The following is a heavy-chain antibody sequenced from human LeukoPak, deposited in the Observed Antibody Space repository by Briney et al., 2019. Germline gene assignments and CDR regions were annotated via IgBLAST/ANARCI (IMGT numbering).Heavy chain of an antibody. CDR2: INQDGSVK. J-gene: IGHJ4*02. Sequence: PGGSLRLSCAASGFAFSTYWMDWVRQAPGKGLEGVGNINQDGSVKHYVDSVRGRFTISRDNARNSVYLQMSALRVEDTAVYYCTRDFVFRGQGSLVTASS. V-gene: IGHV3-7*01. D-gene: IGHD3-3*01. CDR1: GFAFSTYW. CDR3: TRDFVF.